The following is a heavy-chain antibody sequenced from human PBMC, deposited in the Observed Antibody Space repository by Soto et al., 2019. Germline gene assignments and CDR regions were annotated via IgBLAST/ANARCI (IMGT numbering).Heavy chain of an antibody. CDR3: ARLKAGTAAFDY. V-gene: IGHV3-74*01. CDR2: INDDGSMT. CDR1: GFTFNSYW. Sequence: EVPLVESGGGLVQPGGSLRLSCAASGFTFNSYWMHWVRQAPGKGLVWVSRINDDGSMTNYADSVRGRFTISRDNAKSTLYLQMNSLRAEDTAVYYCARLKAGTAAFDYWGQGTLVTVSS. J-gene: IGHJ4*02. D-gene: IGHD6-19*01.